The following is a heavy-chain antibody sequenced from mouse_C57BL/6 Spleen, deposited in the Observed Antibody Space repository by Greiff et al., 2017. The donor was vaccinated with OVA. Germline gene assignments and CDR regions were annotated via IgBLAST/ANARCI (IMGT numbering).Heavy chain of an antibody. CDR3: ARSYYGSSPYYYAMDY. CDR1: GYTFTNYW. J-gene: IGHJ4*01. Sequence: VQLQQSGAELIRPGTSVKMSCKASGYTFTNYWIGWAKQRPGHGLEWIGDIYPGGGYTNYNEKFKGKATLTAEKSSSTAYMQFSSLTSEDSAIYYCARSYYGSSPYYYAMDYWGQGTSVTVSS. CDR2: IYPGGGYT. D-gene: IGHD1-1*01. V-gene: IGHV1-63*01.